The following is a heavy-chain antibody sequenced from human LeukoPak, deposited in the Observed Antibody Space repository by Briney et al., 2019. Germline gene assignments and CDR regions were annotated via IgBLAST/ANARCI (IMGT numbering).Heavy chain of an antibody. V-gene: IGHV3-21*01. Sequence: GGSLRLSCAASGFIFSNYNMNWVRQAPGKGLEWVSSISSSSNYIYYGDSVKGRFTISRDNAKNSLYLQMNSLRAEDPAVYYCARVAAGPFWGQGTLVTVSS. CDR2: ISSSSNYI. J-gene: IGHJ4*02. D-gene: IGHD6-13*01. CDR3: ARVAAGPF. CDR1: GFIFSNYN.